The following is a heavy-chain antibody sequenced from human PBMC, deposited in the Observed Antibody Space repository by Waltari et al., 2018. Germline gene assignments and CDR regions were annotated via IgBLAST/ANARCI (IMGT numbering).Heavy chain of an antibody. CDR2: ISRDGGAT. D-gene: IGHD3-10*01. CDR1: GFSFSNSG. V-gene: IGHV3-23*01. CDR3: ARWSVSGSYYDY. J-gene: IGHJ4*02. Sequence: EVQLLESGRDLVQPGGALRLSCTGSGFSFSNSGLTWVRQAPGKGLEWVSAISRDGGATFYGGAVKGRSTISRDNSKNTVYLEINSLRVEDTAKYYCARWSVSGSYYDYWGQGILVAVSS.